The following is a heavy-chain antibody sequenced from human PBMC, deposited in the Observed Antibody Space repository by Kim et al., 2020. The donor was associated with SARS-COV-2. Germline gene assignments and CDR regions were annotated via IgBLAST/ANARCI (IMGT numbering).Heavy chain of an antibody. CDR2: T. CDR3: ARALMRSGMDV. Sequence: TNYTPSLKSRVTISVDTSKNQFSLNLSSVTAADTAVYYCARALMRSGMDVWGQGTTVTVSS. V-gene: IGHV4-59*01. D-gene: IGHD2-8*01. J-gene: IGHJ6*02.